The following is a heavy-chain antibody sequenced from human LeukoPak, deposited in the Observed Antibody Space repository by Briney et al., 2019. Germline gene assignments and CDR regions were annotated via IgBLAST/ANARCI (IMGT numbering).Heavy chain of an antibody. CDR2: INPNNGGT. CDR1: GYTFTGYY. Sequence: ASVKVSCKASGYTFTGYYMHWVRQAPGQGLEWMGWINPNNGGTNYEQHFQDRVTMTRNTSISTAYMEPSSLRSDDTAVFYCANREDSAFDYWGQGTLVTVSS. D-gene: IGHD1-26*01. J-gene: IGHJ4*02. CDR3: ANREDSAFDY. V-gene: IGHV1-2*02.